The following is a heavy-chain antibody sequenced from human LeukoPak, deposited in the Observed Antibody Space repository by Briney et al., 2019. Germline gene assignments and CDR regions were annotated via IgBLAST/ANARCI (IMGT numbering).Heavy chain of an antibody. D-gene: IGHD3-22*01. V-gene: IGHV1-2*02. J-gene: IGHJ4*02. CDR3: AREDSTGYSSLDY. CDR2: INPETGGT. Sequence: ASVKVSCKASGYTFTVNHMYWVRQAPGQGLELMGWINPETGGTNYAQKFQDRVTMTRDTSINIAYMELNRLTSDDTALYYCAREDSTGYSSLDYWGQGTLVTVSS. CDR1: GYTFTVNH.